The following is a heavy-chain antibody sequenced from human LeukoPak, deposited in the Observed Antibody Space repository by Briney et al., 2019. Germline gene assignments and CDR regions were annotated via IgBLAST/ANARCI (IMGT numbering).Heavy chain of an antibody. V-gene: IGHV4-34*01. J-gene: IGHJ4*02. CDR2: INHSGGT. CDR3: ARIRCGHTNGICYNY. D-gene: IGHD2-8*01. CDR1: GVSFSGYY. Sequence: NPSETLSLTCAVYGVSFSGYYWSWIRQPPGKGLEWIGEINHSGGTKYNPSLKSRDTISIDTPENQFSLKLSSVTAADTAVYYCARIRCGHTNGICYNYWGQGTLVTVSS.